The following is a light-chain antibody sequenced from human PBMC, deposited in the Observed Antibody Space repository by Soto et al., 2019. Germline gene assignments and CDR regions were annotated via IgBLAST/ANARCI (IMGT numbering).Light chain of an antibody. CDR3: SSYTSSSTLV. CDR1: RSDVGGYNY. Sequence: QSVLTQPDSVSGSPGQSITISCTGTRSDVGGYNYVSWYQQHPGKAPKLTIYEVSNRPSGVSNRFSGSKSGNTASLTISGLQAEDEADYYCSSYTSSSTLVFGGGTKLTVL. CDR2: EVS. J-gene: IGLJ2*01. V-gene: IGLV2-14*01.